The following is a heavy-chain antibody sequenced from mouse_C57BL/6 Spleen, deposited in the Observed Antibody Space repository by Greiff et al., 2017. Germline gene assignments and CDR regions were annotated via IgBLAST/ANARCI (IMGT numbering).Heavy chain of an antibody. J-gene: IGHJ2*01. CDR1: GYTFTDYN. CDR3: ARSPYSNSYFDY. Sequence: EVKLVESGPELVKPGASVKIPCKASGYTFTDYNMDWVKQSHGKSLEWIGDINPNNGGTIYNQKFKGKATLTVDKSSSTAYMELRSLTSEDTAVYYCARSPYSNSYFDYWGQGTTLTVSS. CDR2: INPNNGGT. D-gene: IGHD2-5*01. V-gene: IGHV1-18*01.